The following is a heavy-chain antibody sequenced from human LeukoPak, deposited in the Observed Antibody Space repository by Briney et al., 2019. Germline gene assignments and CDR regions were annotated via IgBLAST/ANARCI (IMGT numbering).Heavy chain of an antibody. J-gene: IGHJ5*02. V-gene: IGHV3-9*01. CDR3: AKGRDKYQLLSKNWFDP. CDR2: ISWNSGSI. CDR1: GFTFDDYA. Sequence: GGSLSLSCAASGFTFDDYAMHWVRHAPGKGLEWVSGISWNSGSICYADSVKGRFTISRDNAKNSLYLQMNSLRAEDTALYYCAKGRDKYQLLSKNWFDPWGQGTLVTVSS. D-gene: IGHD2-2*01.